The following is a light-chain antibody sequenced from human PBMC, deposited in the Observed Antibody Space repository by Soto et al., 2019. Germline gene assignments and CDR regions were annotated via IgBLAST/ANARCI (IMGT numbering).Light chain of an antibody. V-gene: IGLV2-14*01. J-gene: IGLJ3*02. CDR3: SSYTTSDTWV. Sequence: QSALTQPASVSGSPGQSITISCTGTSGDIGAYNHVSWYQQYPGRAPTLMIYEVTNRPSGVSSRFSGSKSGNAASLTISGLQAEDEGDYYCSSYTTSDTWVFGGGTKVTVL. CDR2: EVT. CDR1: SGDIGAYNH.